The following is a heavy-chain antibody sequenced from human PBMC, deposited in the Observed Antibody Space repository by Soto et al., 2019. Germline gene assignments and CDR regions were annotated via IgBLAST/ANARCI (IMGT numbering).Heavy chain of an antibody. J-gene: IGHJ4*02. D-gene: IGHD3-16*01. CDR1: GTTISSGDHY. Sequence: QVQLQESGPGLVKPSQTLSLTCTVSGTTISSGDHYWSWIRQAPGKGLEWIGYVYYTGKTYYNTYLKRRVTLSVDTSKNQFSLKMTSVTAADTAMYFCAIVDGGGDYFDIWGRGNLVSGSS. CDR3: AIVDGGGDYFDI. CDR2: VYYTGKT. V-gene: IGHV4-30-4*01.